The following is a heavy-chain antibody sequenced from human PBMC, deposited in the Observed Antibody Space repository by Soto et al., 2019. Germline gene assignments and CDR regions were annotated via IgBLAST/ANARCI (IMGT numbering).Heavy chain of an antibody. CDR1: GFTFSSYG. V-gene: IGHV3-30*18. J-gene: IGHJ3*02. Sequence: QVQLVESGGGVVQPGRSLRLSCAASGFTFSSYGMHWFRQAPGKGLEWVAVISYDATKKYYADSVKGRFTISRDNATNTLYRQIRGLRAEDTALYYCSKVMVDFWSGSDPVDMWGQGTVVTVSS. CDR2: ISYDATKK. D-gene: IGHD3-3*01. CDR3: SKVMVDFWSGSDPVDM.